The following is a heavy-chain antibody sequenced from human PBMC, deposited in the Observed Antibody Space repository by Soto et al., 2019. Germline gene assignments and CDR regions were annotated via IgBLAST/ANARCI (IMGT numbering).Heavy chain of an antibody. Sequence: SETLSLTCTVSGGSISSYYWSWIRQPPGKGLEWIGYIYYSGSTNYNPSLKSRVTISVDTSKNQFSLNLSSVTAADTAVYFCARHENGGTYPLAYWGQGTLVTVSS. CDR3: ARHENGGTYPLAY. CDR2: IYYSGST. V-gene: IGHV4-59*08. CDR1: GGSISSYY. D-gene: IGHD1-26*01. J-gene: IGHJ4*02.